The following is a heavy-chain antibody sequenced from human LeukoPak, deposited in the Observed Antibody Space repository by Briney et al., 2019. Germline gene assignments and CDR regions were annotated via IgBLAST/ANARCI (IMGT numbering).Heavy chain of an antibody. D-gene: IGHD3-22*01. Sequence: PGGSLRLSCAASGFTFSSYGMSWVRQAPGKGLEWVSAISGSGGSTYYADSVKGRFTISRDNSKNTLYLQMNSLRAEDTAVYYCARDRAPYYYDSSGYLGSWGQGTLVTVSS. CDR3: ARDRAPYYYDSSGYLGS. CDR1: GFTFSSYG. CDR2: ISGSGGST. J-gene: IGHJ5*02. V-gene: IGHV3-23*01.